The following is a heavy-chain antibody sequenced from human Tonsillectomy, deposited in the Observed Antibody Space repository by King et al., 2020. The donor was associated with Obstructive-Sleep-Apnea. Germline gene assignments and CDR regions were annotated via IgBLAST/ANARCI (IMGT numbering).Heavy chain of an antibody. V-gene: IGHV3-7*03. D-gene: IGHD1-1*01. CDR3: AGGSNWNDEQYYYYYAMDV. CDR2: IKQDGSEK. CDR1: GFTFSRYW. Sequence: VQLVESGGGLVQPGGSLRLSCAASGFTFSRYWMSWVRQAPGKGLEWVANIKQDGSEKHYVESVKGRFTISRDNAKNSLDLQMNSLRAEDTAVYYCAGGSNWNDEQYYYYYAMDVWGQGTTVTVSS. J-gene: IGHJ6*02.